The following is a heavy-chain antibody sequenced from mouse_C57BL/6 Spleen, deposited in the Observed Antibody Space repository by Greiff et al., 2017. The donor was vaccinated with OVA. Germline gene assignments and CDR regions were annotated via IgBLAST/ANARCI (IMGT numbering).Heavy chain of an antibody. J-gene: IGHJ4*01. V-gene: IGHV1-82*01. CDR1: GYAFSSSW. CDR2: IYPGDGDT. Sequence: VQLQQSGPELVKPGASVKISCKASGYAFSSSWMNWVKQRPGKGLEWIGRIYPGDGDTNYNGKFKGKATLTADKSSSTAYMQLSSLTSEDSAVYFCARLLYEYDDGGYWGQGTSVTVSS. D-gene: IGHD2-4*01. CDR3: ARLLYEYDDGGY.